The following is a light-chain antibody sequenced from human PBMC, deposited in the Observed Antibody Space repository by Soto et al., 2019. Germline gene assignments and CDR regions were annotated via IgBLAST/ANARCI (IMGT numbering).Light chain of an antibody. J-gene: IGKJ5*01. CDR2: GAS. CDR1: QSVSSS. Sequence: EIVMTQSPATLSVSPGERATLSCRASQSVSSSLAWYQQKPGQAPRLLIYGASTRATGIPARFSGSGSGTEITLTISSLQSEDFAVYYCQQYNNWLRTFGQGTRLDIK. CDR3: QQYNNWLRT. V-gene: IGKV3-15*01.